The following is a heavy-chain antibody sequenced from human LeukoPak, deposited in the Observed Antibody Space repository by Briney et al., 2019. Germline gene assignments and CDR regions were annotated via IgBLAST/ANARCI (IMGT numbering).Heavy chain of an antibody. J-gene: IGHJ3*02. CDR2: INQKRGSL. D-gene: IGHD6-6*01. V-gene: IGHV4-34*01. CDR3: AREFSTSSTAFDM. Sequence: SETLSLTCTVSGGSISDYYWSWIRLPPGKGLEWIGEINQKRGSLNYNPSLKSRVTISVDTSKNQFSLKLTSVTAADTAVYYCAREFSTSSTAFDMWGQGAMVTVSS. CDR1: GGSISDYY.